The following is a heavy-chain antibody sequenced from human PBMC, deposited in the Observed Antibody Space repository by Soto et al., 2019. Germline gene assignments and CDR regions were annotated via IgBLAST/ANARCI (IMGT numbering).Heavy chain of an antibody. Sequence: SETLSLTCTFSGGSICSTPYYWGWIRPPPGQGLEWIGTLYYGGSTNYNPSLKSRVTISVDTSKNQFSLKLSSVTAADTAVYYCARGPKLTTVTTTAEDVFDYWGQGTLVTVSS. D-gene: IGHD4-17*01. CDR3: ARGPKLTTVTTTAEDVFDY. V-gene: IGHV4-39*07. CDR2: LYYGGST. J-gene: IGHJ4*02. CDR1: GGSICSTPYY.